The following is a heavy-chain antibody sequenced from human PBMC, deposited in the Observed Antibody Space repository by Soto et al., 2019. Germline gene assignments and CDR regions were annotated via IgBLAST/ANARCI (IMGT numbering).Heavy chain of an antibody. CDR3: ARELYDILTGDPDYYYGMDV. CDR1: GYTFTSYY. CDR2: INPSGGST. J-gene: IGHJ6*02. V-gene: IGHV1-46*01. Sequence: GASVKVSCKASGYTFTSYYMHWVRQAPGQGLEWMGIINPSGGSTSYAQKFQGRVTMTRDTSTSTVYMELSSLRSEDTAVYYCARELYDILTGDPDYYYGMDVWGQGTTVTFSS. D-gene: IGHD3-9*01.